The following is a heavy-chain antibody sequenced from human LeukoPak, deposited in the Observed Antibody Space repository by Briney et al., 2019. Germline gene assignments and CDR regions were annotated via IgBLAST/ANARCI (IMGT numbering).Heavy chain of an antibody. D-gene: IGHD3-22*01. CDR1: GFTFSSYS. CDR3: ARKYYYDSSGHFDY. V-gene: IGHV3-21*01. J-gene: IGHJ4*02. Sequence: GGSLRLSCAASGFTFSSYSMSWVRQAPGKGLEWVSSISSSSTYIYYADSPKGRFTISRDNAKNSLYLQMNSLRAEDTAVYYCARKYYYDSSGHFDYWGQGTLVTVSS. CDR2: ISSSSTYI.